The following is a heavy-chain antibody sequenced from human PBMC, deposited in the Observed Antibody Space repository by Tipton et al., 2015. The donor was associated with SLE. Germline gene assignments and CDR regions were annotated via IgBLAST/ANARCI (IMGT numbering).Heavy chain of an antibody. CDR1: GGSFSGYY. Sequence: TLSLTCAVYGGSFSGYYWSWIRQPPGKGLEWIGEINHSGSTNYNPSLKSRVTISVDTSKNQFSLKLSSVTAADTAVYYCATNPQDCGGDGYFRYFDLWGRGTPVTVSS. CDR2: INHSGST. V-gene: IGHV4-34*01. J-gene: IGHJ2*01. CDR3: ATNPQDCGGDGYFRYFDL. D-gene: IGHD2-21*01.